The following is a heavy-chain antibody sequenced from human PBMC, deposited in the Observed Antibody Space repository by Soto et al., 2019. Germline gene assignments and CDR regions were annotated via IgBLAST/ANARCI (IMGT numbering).Heavy chain of an antibody. V-gene: IGHV1-3*01. CDR3: ARDDEDYSYYYGMDV. CDR1: GYTFTSYA. Sequence: GASVKVSCKASGYTFTSYATHWVRQAPGQRLEWMGWINAGNGNTKYSQKFQGRVTITRDTSASTAYMELSSLRSEDTAVYYCARDDEDYSYYYGMDVWGQGTTVTVSS. CDR2: INAGNGNT. J-gene: IGHJ6*02.